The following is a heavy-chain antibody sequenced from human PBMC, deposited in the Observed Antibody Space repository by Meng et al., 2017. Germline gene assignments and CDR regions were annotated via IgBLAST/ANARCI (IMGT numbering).Heavy chain of an antibody. D-gene: IGHD5-18*01. Sequence: QVHLRGPGPGLVTPSGTLSLTCAVSGGSISSSNLWSWVRQPPGKGLEWIGEIYHSGSTNYNPSLKSRVTISVDKSKNQFSLKLSSVTAADTAVYYCARWVPEDTAMGAYYFDYWGQGTLVTVSS. CDR1: GGSISSSNL. V-gene: IGHV4-4*02. CDR2: IYHSGST. CDR3: ARWVPEDTAMGAYYFDY. J-gene: IGHJ4*02.